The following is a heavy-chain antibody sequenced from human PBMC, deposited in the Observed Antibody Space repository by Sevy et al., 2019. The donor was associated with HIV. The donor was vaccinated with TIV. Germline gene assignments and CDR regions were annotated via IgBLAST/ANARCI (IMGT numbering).Heavy chain of an antibody. V-gene: IGHV1-69*10. D-gene: IGHD4-17*01. CDR2: IIPILGIA. CDR1: GGTFSSFA. CDR3: ARDNYGDFLGLFNL. J-gene: IGHJ2*01. Sequence: ASVKVSCKASGGTFSSFAINWVRQAPGQGLEWMGGIIPILGIANYAQKFQGRVTITADKSANIAYMELSSLRSEDTAPSYCARDNYGDFLGLFNLWGRGTLVTVSS.